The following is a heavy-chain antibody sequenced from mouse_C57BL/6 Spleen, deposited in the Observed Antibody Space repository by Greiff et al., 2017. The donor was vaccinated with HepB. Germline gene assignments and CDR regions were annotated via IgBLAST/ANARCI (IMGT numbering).Heavy chain of an antibody. D-gene: IGHD1-1*01. CDR3: ARRGYYGSSYGDWYFDV. CDR2: IDPSDSYT. Sequence: VQLQQPGAELVRPGTSVKLSCKASGYTFTSYWMHWVKQRPGQGLEWIGVIDPSDSYTNYNQKFKGKATLTVDTSSSTAYMQLSSLTSEDSAVYYCARRGYYGSSYGDWYFDVWGTGTTVTVSS. CDR1: GYTFTSYW. V-gene: IGHV1-59*01. J-gene: IGHJ1*03.